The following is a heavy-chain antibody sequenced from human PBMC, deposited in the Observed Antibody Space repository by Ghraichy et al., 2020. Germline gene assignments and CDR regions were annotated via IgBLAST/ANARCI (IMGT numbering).Heavy chain of an antibody. CDR3: ARDGGSGIVVVPAAII. V-gene: IGHV3-21*01. CDR2: ISSSSSYI. D-gene: IGHD2-2*01. Sequence: GGSLRLSCAASGFTFSIYSMNWVRQAPGKGLEWVSSISSSSSYIYYADSVKGRFTISRDNAKNSLYLQMNSLRVEDTAVYYCARDGGSGIVVVPAAIIWGQGTLVTVSS. CDR1: GFTFSIYS. J-gene: IGHJ4*02.